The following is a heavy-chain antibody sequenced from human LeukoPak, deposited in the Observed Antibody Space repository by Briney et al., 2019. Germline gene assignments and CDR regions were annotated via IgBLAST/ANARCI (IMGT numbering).Heavy chain of an antibody. J-gene: IGHJ6*03. V-gene: IGHV4-4*07. D-gene: IGHD3-22*01. CDR3: ARLKFYDSTGYSPGHYMDV. CDR1: GGAIISYY. CDR2: IYPTGNT. Sequence: PSETLSLTCSVSGGAIISYYWSWIRQPAGKGPEWIGRIYPTGNTDYNPSLKTRVTMSTDLSKKRFSLRLRSVTAADTAVYYCARLKFYDSTGYSPGHYMDVWGKGTAVTVSS.